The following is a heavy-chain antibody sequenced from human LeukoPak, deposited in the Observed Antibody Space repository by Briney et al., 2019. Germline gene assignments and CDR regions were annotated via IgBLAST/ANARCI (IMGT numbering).Heavy chain of an antibody. V-gene: IGHV1-2*02. CDR3: ARVRSYYYDSSGYYSYYFDY. Sequence: GASVKVSCKASGYTFTGYYMHWVRQAPGQGLEWMGWINPNSGGTNYARKFQGRVTMTRDTSISTAYMELSRLRSDDTAVYYCARVRSYYYDSSGYYSYYFDYWGQGTLVTVSS. CDR2: INPNSGGT. CDR1: GYTFTGYY. D-gene: IGHD3-22*01. J-gene: IGHJ4*02.